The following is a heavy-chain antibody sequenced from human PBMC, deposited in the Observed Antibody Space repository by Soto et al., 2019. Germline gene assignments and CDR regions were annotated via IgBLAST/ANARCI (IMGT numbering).Heavy chain of an antibody. CDR1: GFSLSTSGMC. V-gene: IGHV2-70*11. J-gene: IGHJ3*02. Sequence: SGPTLVNPTQTLTLTCTFSGFSLSTSGMCVSWIRQPPGKALEWLARIDWDDDKYYSTSLKTRLTISKDTSKNQVVLTMTNMDPVDTATYYCAREYSGSYYGAFDISGQGTMVTVSS. D-gene: IGHD1-26*01. CDR2: IDWDDDK. CDR3: AREYSGSYYGAFDI.